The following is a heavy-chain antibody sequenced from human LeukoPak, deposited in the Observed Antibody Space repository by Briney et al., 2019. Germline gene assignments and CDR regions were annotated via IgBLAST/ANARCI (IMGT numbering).Heavy chain of an antibody. CDR3: ARADCSSISCPYDY. CDR1: GFTFHDYY. CDR2: ISGTGGTI. J-gene: IGHJ4*02. D-gene: IGHD2-2*01. Sequence: GGSLRLSCEASGFTFHDYYMNWIRQAPGKGLEWVAYISGTGGTIYYADSVKGRFTISTDNDLKSLFLEMNTLRVEDSAVYYCARADCSSISCPYDYWGQGTLVTVSS. V-gene: IGHV3-11*04.